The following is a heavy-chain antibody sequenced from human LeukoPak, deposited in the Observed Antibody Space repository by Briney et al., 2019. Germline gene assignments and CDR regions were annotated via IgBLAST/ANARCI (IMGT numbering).Heavy chain of an antibody. Sequence: PRGSLRPSSAASGFTFSSYAMNWVRQAPGKGLEWVSAMSNSGGSTYYADSVKGRFTISRDNSKNTLYLQMNSLRAEDTAVYYCAKDQGDSIDYWGQGTLPTVSS. D-gene: IGHD2-21*02. CDR2: MSNSGGST. J-gene: IGHJ4*02. CDR3: AKDQGDSIDY. CDR1: GFTFSSYA. V-gene: IGHV3-23*01.